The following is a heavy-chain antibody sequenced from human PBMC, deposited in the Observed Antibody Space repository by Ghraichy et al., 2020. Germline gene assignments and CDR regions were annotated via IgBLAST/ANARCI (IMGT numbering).Heavy chain of an antibody. CDR2: IYYSGST. D-gene: IGHD3-22*01. CDR1: GGSISSYY. J-gene: IGHJ4*02. V-gene: IGHV4-59*01. Sequence: SETLSLTCTVSGGSISSYYWSWIRQPPGKGLEWIGYIYYSGSTNYNPSLKSRVTISVDTSKNQFSLKLSSVTAADTAVYYCARVFGGYDYRFDYWGQGTLVTVSS. CDR3: ARVFGGYDYRFDY.